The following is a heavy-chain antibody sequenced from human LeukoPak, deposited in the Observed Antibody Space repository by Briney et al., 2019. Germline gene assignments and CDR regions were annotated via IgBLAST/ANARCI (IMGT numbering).Heavy chain of an antibody. CDR2: IIPIFGTA. CDR3: ARGGFGSGLGSYYSFAFDI. J-gene: IGHJ3*02. Sequence: SVKVSCKASGATFSSYAISWVRPAPGQGLEWMGGIIPIFGTANYAQKFQGRVTITADKSTSTAYTELSSLKTEDTAFYYCARGGFGSGLGSYYSFAFDIWGQGTMVTVSS. D-gene: IGHD3-10*01. CDR1: GATFSSYA. V-gene: IGHV1-69*06.